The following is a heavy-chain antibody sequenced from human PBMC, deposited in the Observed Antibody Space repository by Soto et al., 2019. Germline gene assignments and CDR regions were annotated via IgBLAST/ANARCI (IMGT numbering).Heavy chain of an antibody. D-gene: IGHD3-16*02. V-gene: IGHV4-39*01. CDR1: GGSISSSSYY. Sequence: SETLSLTCTVSGGSISSSSYYWGWIRQPPGKGLEWIGSIYYSGSTYYNPSLKSRVTISVDTSKNQFSLKLSSVTAADTAVYYCASRLFTFGGVIVTSVLDAFDIWGQGTMVTASS. CDR3: ASRLFTFGGVIVTSVLDAFDI. CDR2: IYYSGST. J-gene: IGHJ3*02.